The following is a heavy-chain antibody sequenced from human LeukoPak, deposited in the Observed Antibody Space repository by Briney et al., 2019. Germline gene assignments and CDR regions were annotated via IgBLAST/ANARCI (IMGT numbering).Heavy chain of an antibody. CDR1: GGSISGYF. D-gene: IGHD3-10*01. J-gene: IGHJ4*02. CDR3: ARYGITIVRGGKYYFDS. Sequence: PSETLSLTCTVSGGSISGYFWSWIRQPPGKGLEWIGYIHYSGTTNYNPSLNSRVTISVDTSKNQISLRLSSVTAADTAVYYCARYGITIVRGGKYYFDSWGQGTLVTVSS. CDR2: IHYSGTT. V-gene: IGHV4-59*08.